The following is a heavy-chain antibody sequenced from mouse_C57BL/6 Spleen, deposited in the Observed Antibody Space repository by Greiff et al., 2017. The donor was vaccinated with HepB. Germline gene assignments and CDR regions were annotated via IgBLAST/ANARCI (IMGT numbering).Heavy chain of an antibody. J-gene: IGHJ3*01. CDR1: GYSITSGYY. V-gene: IGHV3-6*01. Sequence: EVKLQQSGPGLVKPSQSLSLTCSVTGYSITSGYYWNWIRQFPGNKLEWMGYISYDGSNNYNPSLKNRISITRDTSKNQFFLKLNSVTTEDTATYYCARKEIYYYGSSYAWFAYWGQGTLVTVSA. D-gene: IGHD1-1*01. CDR2: ISYDGSN. CDR3: ARKEIYYYGSSYAWFAY.